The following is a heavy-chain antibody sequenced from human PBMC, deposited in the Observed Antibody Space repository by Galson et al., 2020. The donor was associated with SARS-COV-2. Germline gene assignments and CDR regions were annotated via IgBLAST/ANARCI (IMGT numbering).Heavy chain of an antibody. CDR2: IYDGGSA. CDR1: TDSIISTDHY. J-gene: IGHJ5*02. Sequence: SETLSLTCNVSTDSIISTDHYWAWIRQSPGKGLEWIASIYDGGSAYYSPSLKSRVTVSVDTSKNQFYLKVRSMTAADTAVYYCARQGAIAIYGVDSNWFDPWGQGIRVAVSS. CDR3: ARQGAIAIYGVDSNWFDP. V-gene: IGHV4-39*01. D-gene: IGHD3-3*01.